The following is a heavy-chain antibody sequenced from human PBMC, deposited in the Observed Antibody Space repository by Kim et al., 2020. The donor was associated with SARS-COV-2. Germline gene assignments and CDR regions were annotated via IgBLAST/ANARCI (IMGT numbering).Heavy chain of an antibody. Sequence: GESLKISCEGSGYNFANYWIGWVRRMPGKGLEWMGMIYPADSDIRYSPSFQGQVTISVDTSITTAYLQWRSLKASDTAMYYCAGLWRGSKYSISGGLDVWGQGTTVSVSS. CDR1: GYNFANYW. J-gene: IGHJ6*02. CDR3: AGLWRGSKYSISGGLDV. D-gene: IGHD6-6*01. CDR2: IYPADSDI. V-gene: IGHV5-51*01.